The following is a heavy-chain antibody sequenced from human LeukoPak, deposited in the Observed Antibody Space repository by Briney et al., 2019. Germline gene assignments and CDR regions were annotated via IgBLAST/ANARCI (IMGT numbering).Heavy chain of an antibody. Sequence: ASVKVSCKVSGYTLTELSMHWVRQAPGKGLEWMGGFDPEDGETIYAQKFQGRVTMTEDTSTDTAYMELSSLRSGDTAVYYCATLLGWQLVGDRDFDYWGQGTLVTVSS. J-gene: IGHJ4*02. V-gene: IGHV1-24*01. CDR1: GYTLTELS. D-gene: IGHD6-6*01. CDR2: FDPEDGET. CDR3: ATLLGWQLVGDRDFDY.